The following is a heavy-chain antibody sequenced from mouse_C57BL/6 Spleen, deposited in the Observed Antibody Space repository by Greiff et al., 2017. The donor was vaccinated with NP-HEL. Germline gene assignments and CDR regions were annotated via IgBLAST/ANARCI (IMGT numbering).Heavy chain of an antibody. CDR3: ARMGYYGSRSYYFDY. D-gene: IGHD1-1*01. J-gene: IGHJ2*01. CDR1: GYTFTDYY. CDR2: INPNNGGT. V-gene: IGHV1-26*01. Sequence: VQLQQSGPELVKPGASVKISCKASGYTFTDYYMNWVKQSHGKSLEWIGDINPNNGGTSYNQKFKGKATLTVDKSSSTAYMELRSLTSEDSAVYYCARMGYYGSRSYYFDYWGQGTTLTVSS.